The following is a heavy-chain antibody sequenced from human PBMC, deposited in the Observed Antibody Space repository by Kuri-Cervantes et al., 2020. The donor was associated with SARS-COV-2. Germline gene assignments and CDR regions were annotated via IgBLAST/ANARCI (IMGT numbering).Heavy chain of an antibody. J-gene: IGHJ4*02. Sequence: GSLRLSCTVSGGSISSYYWSWIRQPAGKGLEWIGRIYTSGSTNYNPSLKSRVTISVDTSKNQFSLKLSSVTAADTAVYYCARETGAGIAAAGNLFDYWGQGTLVTVSS. CDR2: IYTSGST. D-gene: IGHD6-13*01. CDR1: GGSISSYY. CDR3: ARETGAGIAAAGNLFDY. V-gene: IGHV4-4*07.